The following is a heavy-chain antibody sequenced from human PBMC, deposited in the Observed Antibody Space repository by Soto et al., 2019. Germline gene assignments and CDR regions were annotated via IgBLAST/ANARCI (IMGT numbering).Heavy chain of an antibody. CDR2: FDPEDGET. V-gene: IGHV1-24*01. J-gene: IGHJ6*03. CDR3: ATPRGLRYFDGAAYMDV. D-gene: IGHD3-9*01. Sequence: ASLKVSCKVSGYTLTELSMHWVRQAPGKGLEWMGGFDPEDGETIYAQKFQGRVTMTEDTSTDTAYMELSSLRSEDTAVYYCATPRGLRYFDGAAYMDVWGKGTTVTVS. CDR1: GYTLTELS.